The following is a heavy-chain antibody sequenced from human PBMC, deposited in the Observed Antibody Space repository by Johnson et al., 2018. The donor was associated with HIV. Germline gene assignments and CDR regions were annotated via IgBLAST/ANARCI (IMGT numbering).Heavy chain of an antibody. CDR1: GFTFSSYA. Sequence: VQLVESGGGLVQPGGSLRLSCAASGFTFSSYAMSWVRQAPGKGLEWVSGISGSGGSTYNADSVKGRFTISRDNAKRSLYLEMNSLRAEDTALYYCARATYYYDLSGYLTRPRAFDMWGQGTMVTVSS. V-gene: IGHV3-23*04. D-gene: IGHD3-3*01. J-gene: IGHJ3*02. CDR3: ARATYYYDLSGYLTRPRAFDM. CDR2: ISGSGGST.